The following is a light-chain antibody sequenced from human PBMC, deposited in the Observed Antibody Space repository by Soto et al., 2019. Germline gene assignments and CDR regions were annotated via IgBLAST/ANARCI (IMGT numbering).Light chain of an antibody. CDR3: QQYGRSPRT. V-gene: IGKV3-20*01. J-gene: IGKJ2*01. CDR1: QTVSSNN. CDR2: GAS. Sequence: EIVLTQSPGTLSLSPGERATLSCRASQTVSSNNLAWYQQKPGQAPRLLMYGASRRAPGIPDRFSGSGSGTDFTLTITRLEPEDFAVYYCQQYGRSPRTFGQGTNLAIK.